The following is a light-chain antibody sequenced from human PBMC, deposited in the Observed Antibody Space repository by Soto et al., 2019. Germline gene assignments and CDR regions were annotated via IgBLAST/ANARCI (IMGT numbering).Light chain of an antibody. CDR3: MQATHWPPYT. Sequence: DVVMTQSPLSLPVTLGQPASISCRSSQSLVYIDGNTYLNWFQQRPGQSPRRLIYKVSNRDSGVPDRFSGSGSGTEFTLKISRVEAEDVGLYYCMQATHWPPYTFGQGTKLEI. CDR2: KVS. V-gene: IGKV2-30*01. CDR1: QSLVYIDGNTY. J-gene: IGKJ2*01.